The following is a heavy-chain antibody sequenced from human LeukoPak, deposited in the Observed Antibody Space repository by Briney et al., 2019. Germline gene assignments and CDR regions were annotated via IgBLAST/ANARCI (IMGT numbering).Heavy chain of an antibody. V-gene: IGHV6-1*01. CDR3: ARMVGLVSDY. CDR2: TYYRSKWYS. D-gene: IGHD3-10*01. J-gene: IGHJ4*02. Sequence: PSQTLSLTCAISGDSVSSNSAAWNWIRQSPSRGLEWLGRTYYRSKWYSYYAASVKSRITINPDTSKNQFSLQLKSMTPEDTAVYYCARMVGLVSDYWGQGTLVTVSS. CDR1: GDSVSSNSAA.